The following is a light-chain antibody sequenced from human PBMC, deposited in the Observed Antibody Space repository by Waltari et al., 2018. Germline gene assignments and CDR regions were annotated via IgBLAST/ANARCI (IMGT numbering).Light chain of an antibody. V-gene: IGLV1-44*01. Sequence: QSVVTQPPSASGTPGQRVTISCSGSNSNIGSNAVNWYQPLPGTAPKLLIYNNIQRPSGVPDRFSASKSGSSASLAISGLHSEDEGDYYCASWDDSLTGSWVFGGGTKLTVL. CDR3: ASWDDSLTGSWV. CDR2: NNI. CDR1: NSNIGSNA. J-gene: IGLJ3*02.